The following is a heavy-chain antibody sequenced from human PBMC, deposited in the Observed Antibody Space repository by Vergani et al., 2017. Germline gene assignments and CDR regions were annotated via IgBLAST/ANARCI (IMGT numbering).Heavy chain of an antibody. D-gene: IGHD3-16*02. V-gene: IGHV1-18*01. CDR1: GYTFTSYG. Sequence: QVQLVQSGAEVKKPGASVKVSCKASGYTFTSYGISWVRQAPGQGLEWMGWISAYNGNTNYAQKLQGRVTMTTDTSTSTAYMELRSLRSDDTAVYYCTRDRAYYDYVWGSYRYPTAAFDIWGQGTMVTVSS. CDR2: ISAYNGNT. J-gene: IGHJ3*02. CDR3: TRDRAYYDYVWGSYRYPTAAFDI.